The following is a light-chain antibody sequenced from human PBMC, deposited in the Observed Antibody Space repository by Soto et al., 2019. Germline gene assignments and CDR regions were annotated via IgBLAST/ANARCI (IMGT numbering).Light chain of an antibody. CDR3: QHYNTYSQT. CDR2: DAS. V-gene: IGKV1-5*01. CDR1: QSVSYW. J-gene: IGKJ3*01. Sequence: DIQMTQSPSTLSTSVGARVTITCRASQSVSYWLAWYQQKPGKVPNLLIYDASILASGDPSRFSGGGFGTEFTLNISSLQPDDSDIYYCQHYNTYSQTFGPGPKVDIK.